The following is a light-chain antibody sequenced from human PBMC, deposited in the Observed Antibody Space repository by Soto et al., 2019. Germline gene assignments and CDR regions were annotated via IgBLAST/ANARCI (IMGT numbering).Light chain of an antibody. CDR2: GAS. V-gene: IGKV3-20*01. Sequence: TVLTQSPGTLSLSPGERVTLSCRASQSVSSNYLAWYQQKPGQTPRLLIYGASSRATGIPDRFSGSGSGTDLTLTISRLEPEECAVYYCQQYGSSALTFGGGTKVEIK. J-gene: IGKJ4*01. CDR3: QQYGSSALT. CDR1: QSVSSNY.